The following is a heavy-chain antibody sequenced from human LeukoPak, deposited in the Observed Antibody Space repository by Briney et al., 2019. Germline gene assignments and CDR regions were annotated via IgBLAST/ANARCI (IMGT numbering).Heavy chain of an antibody. CDR1: GGSITYYY. D-gene: IGHD3-10*01. V-gene: IGHV4-59*08. CDR3: ARALISMVRGEPLDY. Sequence: PSETLSLTCTVSGGSITYYYLSWIRQPPGKGLEWIGYIYYSGSTKYNPSLKSRVTITVDTSRTQFSLKLSSVTAADTAVYYCARALISMVRGEPLDYWGQGTLVTVSS. CDR2: IYYSGST. J-gene: IGHJ4*02.